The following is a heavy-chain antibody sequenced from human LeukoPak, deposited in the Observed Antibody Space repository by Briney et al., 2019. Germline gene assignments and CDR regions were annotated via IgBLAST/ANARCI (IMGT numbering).Heavy chain of an antibody. CDR2: ISSSSSTI. CDR1: GFTFSSYS. D-gene: IGHD4-23*01. V-gene: IGHV3-48*01. Sequence: GGSLRLSCAASGFTFSSYSMNWVRRAPGKGLEWVSYISSSSSTIHYVDSVKGRFTISRDNAKNSLYLQMNSLRAEDTAVFYCARVSGGNPDYWGQGTLVTVSS. J-gene: IGHJ4*02. CDR3: ARVSGGNPDY.